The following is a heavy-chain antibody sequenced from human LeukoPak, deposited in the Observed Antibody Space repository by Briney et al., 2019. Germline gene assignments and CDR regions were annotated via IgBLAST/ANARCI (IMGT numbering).Heavy chain of an antibody. V-gene: IGHV1-69*01. J-gene: IGHJ4*02. CDR1: XGTFSSYA. Sequence: ASXGTFSSYAISWVRQAPGQGLEWMGXIIPIFGTANYTQKFQGRVTITADESTSTAYMELSSLRSEDTAVYYCARDLRPHCSGGSCYTLDYWGQGTLVTVSS. D-gene: IGHD2-15*01. CDR2: IIPIFGTA. CDR3: ARDLRPHCSGGSCYTLDY.